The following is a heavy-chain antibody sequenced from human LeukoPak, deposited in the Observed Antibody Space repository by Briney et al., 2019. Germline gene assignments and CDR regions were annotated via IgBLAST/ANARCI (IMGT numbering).Heavy chain of an antibody. Sequence: SETLSLTCTVSGGSISSYYWSWIRQPPGKGLEWIGYIYYSGSTNYNPSLKSRVTISVDTSKNQFSLKLSSVTAADTAVYYCARDLSGSLYFDYWGQGVLVTVSS. CDR1: GGSISSYY. D-gene: IGHD3-10*01. CDR3: ARDLSGSLYFDY. J-gene: IGHJ4*02. CDR2: IYYSGST. V-gene: IGHV4-59*12.